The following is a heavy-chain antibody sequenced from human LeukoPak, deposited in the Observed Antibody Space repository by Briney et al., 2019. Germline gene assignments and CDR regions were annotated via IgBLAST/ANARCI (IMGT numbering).Heavy chain of an antibody. CDR2: ISAYNGNT. CDR1: GYTFTSYG. D-gene: IGHD2-2*01. J-gene: IGHJ5*02. CDR3: ARGGEDQDIVVVPAATWFDP. Sequence: ASVKVSCKASGYTFTSYGISWVRQAPGQGLEWVGWISAYNGNTNYAQKLQGRVTMTTDTSTSTAYMELRSLRSDDTAVYYCARGGEDQDIVVVPAATWFDPWGQGTLVTVSS. V-gene: IGHV1-18*01.